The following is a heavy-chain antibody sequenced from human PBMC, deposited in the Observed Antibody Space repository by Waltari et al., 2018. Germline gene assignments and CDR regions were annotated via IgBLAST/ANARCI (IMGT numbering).Heavy chain of an antibody. D-gene: IGHD6-19*01. V-gene: IGHV3-74*01. CDR1: GFTFSNYW. CDR3: AFWGGGINGWLPLFDY. Sequence: EVRLVESGGGLVQPGGSLRLSCAASGFTFSNYWMHWVRQVPGKGLLGVSRVKGDGSSATHADSVEGRFTISRDHAKNTLYLQMTSLRAEDTAVYYCAFWGGGINGWLPLFDYWGQGILVTVSS. CDR2: VKGDGSSA. J-gene: IGHJ4*02.